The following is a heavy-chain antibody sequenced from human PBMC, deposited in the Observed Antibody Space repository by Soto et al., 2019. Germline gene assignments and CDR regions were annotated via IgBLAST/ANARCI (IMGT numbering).Heavy chain of an antibody. J-gene: IGHJ2*01. CDR1: GGSFSGYY. V-gene: IGHV4-34*01. Sequence: QVQLQQWGAGLLKPSETLSLTCAVYGGSFSGYYWSWIRQPPGKGLEWMGEINHSGSTNYNPSLKGRVTMSVDTSKSQCSLGLSSVTAAATAVYYCARVTQSAAATYWHFDLWGRGALVTVSS. CDR2: INHSGST. CDR3: ARVTQSAAATYWHFDL. D-gene: IGHD6-13*01.